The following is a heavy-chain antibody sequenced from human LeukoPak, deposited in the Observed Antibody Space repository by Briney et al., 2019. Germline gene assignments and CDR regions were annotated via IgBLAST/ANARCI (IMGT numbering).Heavy chain of an antibody. J-gene: IGHJ3*01. Sequence: PSETLPLTCTVSGGSISSYYWSWIRQPPGKGLEWIGYIYYTGTTDSNPSLKSRVTISLDTSKNQFSLNLSSVTAADTAVYYCARRWVYDKRAFDAWGQGTMVTVSS. CDR1: GGSISSYY. V-gene: IGHV4-59*08. D-gene: IGHD3-16*01. CDR2: IYYTGTT. CDR3: ARRWVYDKRAFDA.